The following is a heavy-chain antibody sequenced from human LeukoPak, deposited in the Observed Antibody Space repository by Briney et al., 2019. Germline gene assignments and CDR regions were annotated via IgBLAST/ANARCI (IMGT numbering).Heavy chain of an antibody. CDR3: ARDVSIAAQSPPGRY. J-gene: IGHJ4*02. V-gene: IGHV1-69*04. CDR1: GGTFSRYA. D-gene: IGHD6-6*01. CDR2: IIPIFGIA. Sequence: SVKVSCKASGGTFSRYAISWVRQAPGQGLEWMGRIIPIFGIANYAQKFQGRVTITADKSTSTAYMELSSLRSEDTAVYYCARDVSIAAQSPPGRYWGQGTLVTVSS.